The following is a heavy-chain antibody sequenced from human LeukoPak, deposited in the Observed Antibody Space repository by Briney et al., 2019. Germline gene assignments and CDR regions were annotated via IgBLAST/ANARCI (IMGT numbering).Heavy chain of an antibody. CDR3: ARRITGTTSDSFDY. Sequence: SETLSLTCTVSGGSISSFYWGWIRQPPGKGLEWIGTINYSGSTYYNPSLKSRVTMSVDTSKNQFSLKLTSVTAADTAVYYCARRITGTTSDSFDYWGQGTLVTVSS. J-gene: IGHJ4*02. CDR1: GGSISSFY. V-gene: IGHV4-39*01. D-gene: IGHD1-20*01. CDR2: INYSGST.